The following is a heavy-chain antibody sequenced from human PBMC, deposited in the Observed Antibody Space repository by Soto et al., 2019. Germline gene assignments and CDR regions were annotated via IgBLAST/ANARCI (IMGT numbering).Heavy chain of an antibody. CDR1: GGSVSSRGYY. CDR2: IYYNGNT. CDR3: ARGKPYSGMDV. Sequence: QVQLQESGPGLVRPSQTLSLTCTVSGGSVSSRGYYCSWVRQHPGTGLEWIGYIYYNGNTYYDPSLKSRVTISVDTSKNQFYLNLNSVTAADTAVYWCARGKPYSGMDVWGQGTTVTVSS. J-gene: IGHJ6*02. V-gene: IGHV4-31*03.